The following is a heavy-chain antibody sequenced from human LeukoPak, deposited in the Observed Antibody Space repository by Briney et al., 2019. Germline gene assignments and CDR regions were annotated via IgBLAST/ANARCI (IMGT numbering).Heavy chain of an antibody. Sequence: ASVKVSCKASGYTFTGYYMHWVRQAPGQGLEWMGWINPNSGGTNYAQKFQGRVTMTRDTSISTAYMELSRLRSDDTAVYYCARDQRPYCTNGVCYFDYWGQGTLVPVSS. D-gene: IGHD2-8*01. CDR2: INPNSGGT. V-gene: IGHV1-2*02. J-gene: IGHJ4*02. CDR3: ARDQRPYCTNGVCYFDY. CDR1: GYTFTGYY.